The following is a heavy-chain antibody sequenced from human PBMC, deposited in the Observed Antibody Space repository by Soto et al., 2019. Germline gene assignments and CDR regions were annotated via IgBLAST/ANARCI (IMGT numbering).Heavy chain of an antibody. J-gene: IGHJ4*02. CDR3: AKDKTLDL. V-gene: IGHV3-23*01. CDR1: GFTFSSYV. CDR2: ISDSGDGT. Sequence: GGSLRLSCAASGFTFSSYVMNWVRQAPGRGLEWVSSISDSGDGTYYADSVKGRFTISRDNSKNTLYLQMNSLRAEDTAVYYCAKDKTLDLWGQGTLVTVSS.